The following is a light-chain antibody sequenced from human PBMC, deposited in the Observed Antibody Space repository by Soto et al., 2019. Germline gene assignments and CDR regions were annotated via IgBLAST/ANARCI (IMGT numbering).Light chain of an antibody. Sequence: IVVTQTPDSLALSLGERATINCKSSQSVLYSSIKRNCLAWYQQKPGQPPKPIMSWSSTRDSVVPDRFRGSGFGTGFTVTIICLQAEIVGGYSCQQYYGISLSCGGGTKVETK. CDR1: QSVLYSSIKRNC. CDR2: WSS. V-gene: IGKV4-1*01. CDR3: QQYYGISLS. J-gene: IGKJ4*01.